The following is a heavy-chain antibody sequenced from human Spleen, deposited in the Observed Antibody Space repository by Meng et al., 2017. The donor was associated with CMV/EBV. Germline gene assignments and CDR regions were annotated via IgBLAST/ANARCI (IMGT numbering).Heavy chain of an antibody. J-gene: IGHJ6*02. V-gene: IGHV4-34*01. Sequence: SETLSLTCAVYGGSFSGYYWSWIRQPPGKGLEWIGEINHSGSTNYNPSLKSRVIISVDTSKNQFSLKLSSVTAADTAVYYCARGRVVRHYGMDVWGQGTTVTVSS. CDR3: ARGRVVRHYGMDV. CDR1: GGSFSGYY. CDR2: INHSGST. D-gene: IGHD2-2*01.